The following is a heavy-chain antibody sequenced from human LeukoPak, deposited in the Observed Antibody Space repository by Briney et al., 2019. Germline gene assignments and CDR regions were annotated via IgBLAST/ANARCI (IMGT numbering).Heavy chain of an antibody. CDR3: ASLAVAGTPFDY. Sequence: PGGSLRLSCAASGFTFSCYWMSWVRQAPGKGLEWVANIKQDGSEKYYVDSVKGRFTISRDNAKNSLYLQMNSLRAEDTAVYYCASLAVAGTPFDYWGQGTLVTVSS. J-gene: IGHJ4*02. CDR1: GFTFSCYW. V-gene: IGHV3-7*01. CDR2: IKQDGSEK. D-gene: IGHD6-19*01.